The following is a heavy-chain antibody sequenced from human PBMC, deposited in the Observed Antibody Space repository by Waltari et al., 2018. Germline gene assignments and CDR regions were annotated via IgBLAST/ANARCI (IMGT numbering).Heavy chain of an antibody. Sequence: EVQLVESGGGLVRPGGSLRLSCAASGFTFNTYWMQWVRQAPGKGLGWVARINSDGSLISYAAAVKGRFTISRDNAKNTLYLQMNSLRAEDTAVYYCARGGGSLDYWGQGTQVTVSS. CDR2: INSDGSLI. J-gene: IGHJ4*02. D-gene: IGHD3-10*01. CDR1: GFTFNTYW. V-gene: IGHV3-74*01. CDR3: ARGGGSLDY.